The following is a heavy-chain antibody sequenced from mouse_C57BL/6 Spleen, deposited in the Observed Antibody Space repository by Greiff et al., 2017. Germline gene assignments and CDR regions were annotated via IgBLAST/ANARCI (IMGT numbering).Heavy chain of an antibody. D-gene: IGHD2-4*01. Sequence: EVQLQQSGPELVKPGASVKISCKASGYTFTDYYMNWVKQSHGKSLEWIGDINPNNGGTSYNQKFKGKATLTVDKSSSTAYMELRSLTSEDSAVYYCSRGRKYDYDDYFDYWGQGTTLTVSS. CDR1: GYTFTDYY. J-gene: IGHJ2*01. CDR2: INPNNGGT. V-gene: IGHV1-26*01. CDR3: SRGRKYDYDDYFDY.